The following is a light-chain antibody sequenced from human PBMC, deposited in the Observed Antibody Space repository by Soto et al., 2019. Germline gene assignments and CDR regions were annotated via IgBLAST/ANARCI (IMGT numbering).Light chain of an antibody. J-gene: IGKJ5*01. CDR2: DTS. CDR1: QSVTNN. V-gene: IGKV3-11*01. CDR3: QQRSNWPIT. Sequence: EIVMTQSPATLSLSPGEGATLSCRASQSVTNNLAWYQQKVGQAPRLLIYDTSNRATGIPARFSGSGSGTDFTLTINNLDPEDFAVYYCQQRSNWPITFGQGTRLDIK.